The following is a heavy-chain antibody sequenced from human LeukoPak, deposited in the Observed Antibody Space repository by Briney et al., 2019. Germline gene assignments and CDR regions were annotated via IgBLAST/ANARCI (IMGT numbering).Heavy chain of an antibody. J-gene: IGHJ4*02. D-gene: IGHD5-24*01. CDR2: INPNNGAT. CDR3: TREIDRDGYNRFFDY. V-gene: IGHV1-2*06. CDR1: EYIFTGYY. Sequence: ASVKVSCKASEYIFTGYYMHWVRQAPGQGLEWMGRINPNNGATNYAQKFQGRVTITGDTSINTAYMELSSLRSDDTAVYYCTREIDRDGYNRFFDYWGQGILVTVSS.